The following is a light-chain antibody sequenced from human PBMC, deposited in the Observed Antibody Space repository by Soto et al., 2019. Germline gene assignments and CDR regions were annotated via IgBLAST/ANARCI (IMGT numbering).Light chain of an antibody. CDR1: HRVSSY. Sequence: EIVMTQSPATLSVSPGERATLSCRASHRVSSYLAWYQQKPGQAPRLLIFATSTRATGIPARFSGSGSGTEFTLTISSLQSEDSAVYYCQQYNNWPLTFGGGNKVEIK. CDR3: QQYNNWPLT. J-gene: IGKJ4*01. V-gene: IGKV3-15*01. CDR2: ATS.